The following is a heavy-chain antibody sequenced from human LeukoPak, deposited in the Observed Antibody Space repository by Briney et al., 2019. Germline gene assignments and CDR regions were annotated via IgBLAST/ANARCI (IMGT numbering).Heavy chain of an antibody. J-gene: IGHJ3*02. CDR1: GFTFSGYA. V-gene: IGHV3-30-3*01. CDR3: ARRGTALNYYDSSGYGAFDI. Sequence: PGGSLRLSCAASGFTFSGYAMHWVRQAPGKGLEWVAVISYDGSNKYYADSVKGRFTISRDNSKNTLYLQMNSLRAEDTAVYYCARRGTALNYYDSSGYGAFDIWGQGTMVTVSS. D-gene: IGHD3-22*01. CDR2: ISYDGSNK.